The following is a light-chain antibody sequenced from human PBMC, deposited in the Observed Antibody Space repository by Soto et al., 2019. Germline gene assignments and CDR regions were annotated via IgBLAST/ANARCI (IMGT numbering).Light chain of an antibody. V-gene: IGLV2-14*01. CDR3: SSSTSTTTLL. CDR2: AAS. J-gene: IGLJ2*01. CDR1: SSDVGVFNY. Sequence: QSALTQPASVSGSPGQSITISCTGTSSDVGVFNYVSWYQHHPGNAPKLIIYAASNRPPGVSNRFSGSKSGNTASLTISGLQAEDEAEYYCSSSTSTTTLLFGGGTKLTRP.